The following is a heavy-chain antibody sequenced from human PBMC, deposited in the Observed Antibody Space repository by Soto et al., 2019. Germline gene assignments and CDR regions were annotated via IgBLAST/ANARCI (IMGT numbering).Heavy chain of an antibody. Sequence: EVQLVESGGGLAQPGGSLRLSCAASGFIFSTYWMSWLRQAPGKGLEWVASIKQDGSEKYYVDSVKGRFTISRDNAKNSLFLQMNSLRVEDTAVYYCARARWTSTPFDHWGQGTLVTVSS. CDR2: IKQDGSEK. CDR1: GFIFSTYW. J-gene: IGHJ4*02. D-gene: IGHD2-15*01. CDR3: ARARWTSTPFDH. V-gene: IGHV3-7*04.